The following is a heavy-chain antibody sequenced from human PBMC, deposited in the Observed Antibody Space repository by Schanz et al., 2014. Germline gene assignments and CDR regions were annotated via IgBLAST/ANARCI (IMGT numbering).Heavy chain of an antibody. V-gene: IGHV3-66*01. Sequence: EVQLVESGGGLVQPGGSLRLSCEASGFTVGNNYMSWVRQPPGKGLECISIIYSRGGTFHADSVKGRFTISRDKSKNTLYLEMNSLRAEDTAVYYCASRSVYAPTWGQGILVTVSS. D-gene: IGHD2-8*01. CDR2: IYSRGGT. CDR3: ASRSVYAPT. CDR1: GFTVGNNY. J-gene: IGHJ5*02.